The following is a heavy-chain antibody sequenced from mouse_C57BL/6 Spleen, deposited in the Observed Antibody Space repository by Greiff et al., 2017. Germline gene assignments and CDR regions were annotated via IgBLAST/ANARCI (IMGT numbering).Heavy chain of an antibody. D-gene: IGHD1-1*01. Sequence: QVQLQQPGAELVMPGASVTLSCKASGYTFTSYWMHWVKQRPGQGLEWIGEIDPSDSYTNYNQKFKGNSTLTVDKSSSTAYMQLSSLTSEDSAVYYCATIITTVVAGFDYWGQGTTLTVSS. J-gene: IGHJ2*01. CDR3: ATIITTVVAGFDY. CDR1: GYTFTSYW. CDR2: IDPSDSYT. V-gene: IGHV1-69*01.